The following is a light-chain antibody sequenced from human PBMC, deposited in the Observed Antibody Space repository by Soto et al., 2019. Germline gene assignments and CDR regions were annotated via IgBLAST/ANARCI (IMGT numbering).Light chain of an antibody. CDR3: EDYDSFSEP. V-gene: IGKV1-5*03. Sequence: STYTLSGTVRDTVTITCRASQSIRSWLAWYQQKPGKAPKLLIYKASTLKSGVPSRFSGSGSGTEFTLTISSLQPDDFATDCCEDYDSFSEPFGQVTIV. CDR1: QSIRSW. CDR2: KAS. J-gene: IGKJ1*01.